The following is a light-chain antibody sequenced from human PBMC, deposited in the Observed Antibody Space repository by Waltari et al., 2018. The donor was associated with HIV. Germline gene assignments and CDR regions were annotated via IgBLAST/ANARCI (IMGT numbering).Light chain of an antibody. J-gene: IGLJ2*01. Sequence: QSVLTQPPSASGTPGQRVTISCSGGRYNIGENFVYWFQQLPGTAPRLLVFGNNQRPSGGPDRFSGSKGGTSASLVISGLRSEDEGTYYCATWDDDLSGVVFGGGSKLTVL. V-gene: IGLV1-47*01. CDR2: GNN. CDR1: RYNIGENF. CDR3: ATWDDDLSGVV.